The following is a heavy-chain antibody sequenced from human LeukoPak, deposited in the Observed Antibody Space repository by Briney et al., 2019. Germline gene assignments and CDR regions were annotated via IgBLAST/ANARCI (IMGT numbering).Heavy chain of an antibody. CDR1: GFTFSSYG. V-gene: IGHV3-33*01. CDR3: ARHSSSWYYFDY. D-gene: IGHD6-13*01. CDR2: IWYDGSNK. Sequence: SLRLSCAASGFTFSSYGMHWVRQAPGKGLEWVAVIWYDGSNKYYADSVKGRFTISRDNSKNTLYLQMNSLRAEDTAVYYCARHSSSWYYFDYWGQGTLVTVSS. J-gene: IGHJ4*02.